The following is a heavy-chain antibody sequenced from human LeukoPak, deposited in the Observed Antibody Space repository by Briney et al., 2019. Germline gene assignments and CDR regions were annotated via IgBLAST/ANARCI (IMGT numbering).Heavy chain of an antibody. CDR3: ARAVTGTSPLGY. Sequence: PSGTLSLTCTVSGGSISSYYWSWIRQPPGKGLEWIGYISYTGSTNYNPSLQSRVTMSVDMSKNQLSLKLSSVAAADTAVYFCARAVTGTSPLGYWGQGALVTVSS. CDR1: GGSISSYY. D-gene: IGHD6-19*01. CDR2: ISYTGST. J-gene: IGHJ4*02. V-gene: IGHV4-59*01.